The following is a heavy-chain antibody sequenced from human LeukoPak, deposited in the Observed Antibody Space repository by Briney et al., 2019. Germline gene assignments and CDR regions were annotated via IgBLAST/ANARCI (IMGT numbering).Heavy chain of an antibody. CDR2: MNPNSGNT. CDR3: ARGRGYDRTGYVYYFDF. Sequence: ASVKVSCRASGYSFTSYDINWVRQAPGQGFEWVGWMNPNSGNTGHAQEFQGRVTMTRDTSMSTAYMELSSLRYEDTAVYYCARGRGYDRTGYVYYFDFWGQGTLVTVSS. D-gene: IGHD3-22*01. J-gene: IGHJ4*02. CDR1: GYSFTSYD. V-gene: IGHV1-8*01.